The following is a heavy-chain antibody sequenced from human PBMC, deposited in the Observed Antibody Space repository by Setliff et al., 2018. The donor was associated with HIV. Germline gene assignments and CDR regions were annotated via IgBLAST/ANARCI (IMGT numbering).Heavy chain of an antibody. D-gene: IGHD5-12*01. CDR1: GGSFSGYY. Sequence: SETLSLTCAVSGGSFSGYYWSWIRQPPGKGLEWIWEINQSGGINYNPSLKSRVTISIDTFKNQFSMKLYSVTAADTAVYYCTTASGYDLFMGAFDIWGKGTMVTVS. CDR2: INQSGGI. CDR3: TTASGYDLFMGAFDI. J-gene: IGHJ3*02. V-gene: IGHV4-34*01.